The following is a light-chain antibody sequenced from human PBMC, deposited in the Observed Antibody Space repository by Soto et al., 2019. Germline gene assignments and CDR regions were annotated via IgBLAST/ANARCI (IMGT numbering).Light chain of an antibody. CDR1: SSDVGAYNY. CDR3: SSYTTSRNVV. V-gene: IGLV2-14*03. J-gene: IGLJ2*01. Sequence: QSALTQPASVSGSPGQSITISCTGTSSDVGAYNYVSWYQQHPGKVPKVMIFDVSSRPSGVSNRFSGSKSGNTASLTISGLQAEDEDDYYCSSYTTSRNVVFGGGTKVTVL. CDR2: DVS.